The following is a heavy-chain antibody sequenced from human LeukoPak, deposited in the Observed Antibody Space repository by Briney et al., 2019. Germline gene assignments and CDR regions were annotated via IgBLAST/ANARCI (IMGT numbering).Heavy chain of an antibody. CDR1: GFTFSRKT. D-gene: IGHD6-19*01. CDR2: ISRDGGTK. Sequence: GGSLRLSCAASGFTFSRKTMNWVRQAPREWLEWVSYISRDGGTKYYTVFVRGRLNICRDNAKNSLYLQMNSLRDEDTAVYYCARDNGMTSGWYAGRIDYYYGMDVWGQGTTVTVSS. CDR3: ARDNGMTSGWYAGRIDYYYGMDV. V-gene: IGHV3-48*02. J-gene: IGHJ6*02.